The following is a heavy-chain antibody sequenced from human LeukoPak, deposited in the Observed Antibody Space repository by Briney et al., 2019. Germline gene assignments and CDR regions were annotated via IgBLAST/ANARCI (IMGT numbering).Heavy chain of an antibody. CDR2: ISSSGSTI. CDR3: ARKGTPGDAFDI. D-gene: IGHD1-7*01. J-gene: IGHJ3*02. CDR1: GFTFSSYE. V-gene: IGHV3-48*03. Sequence: GGSLRLSCAASGFTFSSYEMNWVRQAPGKGLEWVSYISSSGSTIYYADSVKGRFTISRDNAKNSLYLQMNSLRAEDTAVYYCARKGTPGDAFDIWGQGTMVTVSS.